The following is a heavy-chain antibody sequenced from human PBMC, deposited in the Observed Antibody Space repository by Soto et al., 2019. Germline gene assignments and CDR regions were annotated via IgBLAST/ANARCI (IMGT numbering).Heavy chain of an antibody. CDR1: GFTFRNYG. CDR2: ISYDGSNT. J-gene: IGHJ4*02. CDR3: AKGDLDTSMAMAFDY. V-gene: IGHV3-30*18. Sequence: QVQLVESGGGVVQPGRSLRPSCAASGFTFRNYGLHWVRQAPGKGLEWVAVISYDGSNTYYTDSVKGRFTISRDNFQNTLYLQMDSLRTDDTAVYYCAKGDLDTSMAMAFDYWGQGTLVTVSS. D-gene: IGHD5-18*01.